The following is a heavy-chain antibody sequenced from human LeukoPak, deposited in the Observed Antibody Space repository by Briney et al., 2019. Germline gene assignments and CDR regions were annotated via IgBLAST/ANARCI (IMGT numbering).Heavy chain of an antibody. Sequence: SVKVSCKASGGTFSSYAISWVRQAPGQGLEWMGGIIPIFGTANYAQKFQGRVTITTDESTSTAYMELSSLRSEGTAVYYCARWAYGQQLENRFDPWGQGTLVTVSS. V-gene: IGHV1-69*05. J-gene: IGHJ5*02. CDR3: ARWAYGQQLENRFDP. D-gene: IGHD6-13*01. CDR2: IIPIFGTA. CDR1: GGTFSSYA.